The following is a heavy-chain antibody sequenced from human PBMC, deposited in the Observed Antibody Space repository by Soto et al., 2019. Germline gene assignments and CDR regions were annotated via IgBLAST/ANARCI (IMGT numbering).Heavy chain of an antibody. CDR1: GGTFSSDA. CDR2: IIPLFGTI. J-gene: IGHJ5*02. Sequence: ASVKVSCKPSGGTFSSDAITWVRQAPGQGLEWMGGIIPLFGTINYAQKFQGRVTITADKSTTTAYMELSSLRSEDTAVYYCATDLRDYVWGSHRNNWFDPWGQGTLVTVSS. V-gene: IGHV1-69*06. D-gene: IGHD3-16*02. CDR3: ATDLRDYVWGSHRNNWFDP.